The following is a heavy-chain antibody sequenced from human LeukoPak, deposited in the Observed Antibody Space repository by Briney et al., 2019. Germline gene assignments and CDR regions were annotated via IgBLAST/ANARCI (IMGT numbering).Heavy chain of an antibody. CDR1: GYTFTSYG. V-gene: IGHV1-18*01. Sequence: ASVKVSCKASGYTFTSYGISWVRQAPGQGLEWMGWISAYNGNTNYAQKLQGRVTMTEDTSTDTAYMELSSLRSEDTAVYYCATRIVGGTNYYYYGMDVWGQGTTVTVSS. CDR3: ATRIVGGTNYYYYGMDV. J-gene: IGHJ6*02. D-gene: IGHD1-26*01. CDR2: ISAYNGNT.